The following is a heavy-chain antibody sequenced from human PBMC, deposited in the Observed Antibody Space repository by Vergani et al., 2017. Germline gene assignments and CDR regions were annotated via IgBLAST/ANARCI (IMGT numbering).Heavy chain of an antibody. CDR1: GFTFSSYG. CDR3: ARGWLETDFDY. D-gene: IGHD5-24*01. Sequence: QVQLVESGGGVVQPGRSLRLSCAASGFTFSSYGMHWVRQAPGKGLEWVAVISYDGSNKYYADSVKGRFTISRDNSKNTLYLQMNSLRAEDTAVYYCARGWLETDFDYWGQGTLVTVSS. V-gene: IGHV3-30*03. J-gene: IGHJ4*02. CDR2: ISYDGSNK.